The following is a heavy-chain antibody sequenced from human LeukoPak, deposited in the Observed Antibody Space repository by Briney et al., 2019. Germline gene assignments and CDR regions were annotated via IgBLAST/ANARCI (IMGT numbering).Heavy chain of an antibody. Sequence: GESLKISCXGSGYSFTNYWIGWVRQMPGKGLEWMGVIYPGDSDTRYSPSFQGQVTISADKSISTAYLQWSSLKASDIAMYYCARASGIVVVPSAYGGYFDYWGPGTLVTVSS. CDR2: IYPGDSDT. V-gene: IGHV5-51*01. D-gene: IGHD2-2*01. J-gene: IGHJ4*02. CDR1: GYSFTNYW. CDR3: ARASGIVVVPSAYGGYFDY.